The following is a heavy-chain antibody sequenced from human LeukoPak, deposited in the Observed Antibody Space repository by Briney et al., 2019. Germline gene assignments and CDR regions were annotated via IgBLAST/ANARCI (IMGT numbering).Heavy chain of an antibody. CDR1: GYIFTNFH. D-gene: IGHD3-10*01. V-gene: IGHV1-46*01. CDR2: INPSGGST. CDR3: AREISGFGEGYMDV. Sequence: ASVKVSCKASGYIFTNFHINWVRQAPGQGLEWMGIINPSGGSTSYAQKFQGRVTMTRDTSTSTVYMELSSLRSEDTAVYYCAREISGFGEGYMDVWGKGTTVTISS. J-gene: IGHJ6*03.